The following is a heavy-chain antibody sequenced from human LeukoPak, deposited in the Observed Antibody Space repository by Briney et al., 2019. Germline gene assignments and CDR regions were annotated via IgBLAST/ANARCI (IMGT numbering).Heavy chain of an antibody. J-gene: IGHJ6*03. V-gene: IGHV4-61*02. CDR2: IYASGRT. CDR1: GGSVSSTNYY. D-gene: IGHD2-21*02. CDR3: VRGYCGDDCYRYYYYYYTDV. Sequence: PSETLSLTCTVSGGSVSSTNYYWSWTRQPAGKGLEWIGRIYASGRTTYNPSLESRVTFSIDTSKNQFSLKLNSVTAADTAVYYCVRGYCGDDCYRYYYYYYTDVWGKGTTVTVSS.